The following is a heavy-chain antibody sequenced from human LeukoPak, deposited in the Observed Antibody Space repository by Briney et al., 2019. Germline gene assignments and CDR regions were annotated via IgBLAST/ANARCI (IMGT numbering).Heavy chain of an antibody. D-gene: IGHD3-10*01. CDR3: AKDWAYYYGSGNYQDY. V-gene: IGHV3-23*01. CDR2: ISGSGGST. J-gene: IGHJ4*02. Sequence: RGSLRLSCAASGFTFSSYGMSWVRQAPGKGLEWVSAISGSGGSTYYADSVKGRFTISRDNSKNTLYLQMNSLRAEDTAVYYCAKDWAYYYGSGNYQDYWGQGTLVTVSS. CDR1: GFTFSSYG.